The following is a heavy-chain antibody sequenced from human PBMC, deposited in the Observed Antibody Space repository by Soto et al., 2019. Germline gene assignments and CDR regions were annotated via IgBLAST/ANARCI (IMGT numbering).Heavy chain of an antibody. CDR1: GFTFRNTW. V-gene: IGHV3-15*01. CDR2: IKSKTDSETK. CDR3: TTNVGARVRERYYYYGMDV. D-gene: IGHD2-15*01. Sequence: PGGSLRLSCAAFGFTFRNTWIGGVRKSPGKGREWVGRIKSKTDSETKNNDAPLKDRYTITRDDTKITLYLQKNSMKTEYTAVYYYTTNVGARVRERYYYYGMDVWGQGTTVTVSS. J-gene: IGHJ6*02.